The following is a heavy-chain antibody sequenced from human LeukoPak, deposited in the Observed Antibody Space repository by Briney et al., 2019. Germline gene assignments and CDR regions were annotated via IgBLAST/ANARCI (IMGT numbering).Heavy chain of an antibody. Sequence: PSGTLSLTCGVSGGSISSTNWWTWVRQPPGGGLEWIGEVHLSGRTHYNPSLESRVTMSVDMSENHISLKLSSVTAADTAVYFCARVWDAVFDYWGQGTLVTVSS. D-gene: IGHD1-26*01. CDR1: GGSISSTNW. CDR2: VHLSGRT. V-gene: IGHV4-4*02. CDR3: ARVWDAVFDY. J-gene: IGHJ4*02.